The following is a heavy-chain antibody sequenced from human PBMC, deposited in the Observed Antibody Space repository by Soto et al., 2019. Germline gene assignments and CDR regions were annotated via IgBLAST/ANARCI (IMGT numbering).Heavy chain of an antibody. Sequence: QVQLRESGPGLVKSSETLSLTCTVSGGSISTYYWSWVRQPPGKGLEWIGYIYYSGTATYNPSLRSRVTISVDPSKNQFSLRLSSVTAADTAVYYCARGDGIHLCSLAGRYYYHKMDVWGQGTTVTVYS. D-gene: IGHD5-18*01. J-gene: IGHJ6*02. CDR3: ARGDGIHLCSLAGRYYYHKMDV. V-gene: IGHV4-59*01. CDR1: GGSISTYY. CDR2: IYYSGTA.